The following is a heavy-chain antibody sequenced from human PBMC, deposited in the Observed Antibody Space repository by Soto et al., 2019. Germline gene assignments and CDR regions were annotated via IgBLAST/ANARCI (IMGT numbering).Heavy chain of an antibody. V-gene: IGHV1-18*01. CDR3: ARDRDYYYGMDV. D-gene: IGHD3-10*01. Sequence: ASVKVSCKASGYTFTSCGISCVRQAPGQGLEWMGWISAYNGNTNYAQKLQGRVTMTTDTSTSTAYMELRSLRSDDTAVYYCARDRDYYYGMDVWGQGTTVTVSS. J-gene: IGHJ6*02. CDR2: ISAYNGNT. CDR1: GYTFTSCG.